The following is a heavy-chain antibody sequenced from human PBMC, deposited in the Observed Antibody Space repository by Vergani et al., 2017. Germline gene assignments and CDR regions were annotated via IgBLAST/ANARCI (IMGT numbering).Heavy chain of an antibody. CDR2: IYSGGST. V-gene: IGHV3-66*01. CDR1: GFTVSSNY. CDR3: ARGRYYYDSSGYYQESAFLDY. D-gene: IGHD3-22*01. Sequence: EVQLVESGGGLVQPGGSLRLSCAASGFTVSSNYMSWVRQAPGKGLEWVSVIYSGGSTYYADSVKGRFTISRDNSKNTLYLQMNSLRAEDTAVYYCARGRYYYDSSGYYQESAFLDYWGQGTLVTVSS. J-gene: IGHJ4*02.